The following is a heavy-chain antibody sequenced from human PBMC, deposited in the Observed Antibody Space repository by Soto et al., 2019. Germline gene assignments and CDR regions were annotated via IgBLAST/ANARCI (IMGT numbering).Heavy chain of an antibody. CDR3: ARGDSTDCSNGVCSFFYNHDMDV. J-gene: IGHJ6*02. CDR1: GYTFTTFG. Sequence: ASVKVSCKASGYTFTTFGISWVRQAPGQGLEWVGWINPKSGGTSTAQRFQGWVTMTTDTSISTASMELTRLTSDDTAIYYCARGDSTDCSNGVCSFFYNHDMDVWGQGTTVTAP. V-gene: IGHV1-2*04. D-gene: IGHD2-8*01. CDR2: INPKSGGT.